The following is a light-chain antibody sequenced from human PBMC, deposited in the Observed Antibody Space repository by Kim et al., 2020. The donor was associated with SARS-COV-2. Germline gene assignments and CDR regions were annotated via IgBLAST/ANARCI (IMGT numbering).Light chain of an antibody. CDR1: QSVSGSY. Sequence: LSPEERATLSCRASQSVSGSYLVWYQQKPGQAPRLLIYGASSMATGIPDRFSGSGSGTDFTLTISRLEPEDSAVYYCQQYGSSPRTFGQGTKLEI. V-gene: IGKV3-20*01. CDR3: QQYGSSPRT. CDR2: GAS. J-gene: IGKJ2*01.